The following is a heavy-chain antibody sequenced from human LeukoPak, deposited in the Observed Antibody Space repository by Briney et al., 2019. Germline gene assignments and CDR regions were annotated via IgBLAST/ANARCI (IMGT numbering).Heavy chain of an antibody. CDR1: GGSISSSNW. CDR3: ARTYYYDSSGYYYGCWFDP. Sequence: SETLSLTCTVSGGSISSSNWWSWVRQPPGKGLEWIGEIYHSGSTNYNPSLKSRVTISVDKSKNQFSLKLSSVTAADTAVYYCARTYYYDSSGYYYGCWFDPWGQGTLVTVSS. J-gene: IGHJ5*02. V-gene: IGHV4-4*02. CDR2: IYHSGST. D-gene: IGHD3-22*01.